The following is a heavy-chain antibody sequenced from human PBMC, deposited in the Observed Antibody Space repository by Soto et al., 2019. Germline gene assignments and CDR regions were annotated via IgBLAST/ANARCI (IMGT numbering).Heavy chain of an antibody. CDR3: ARGFIGGWLQLAPFDY. CDR2: INHSGST. CDR1: GGSISSGGYS. J-gene: IGHJ4*02. V-gene: IGHV4-34*01. D-gene: IGHD1-1*01. Sequence: PSETLSLTCAVSGGSISSGGYSWSWIRQPPGKGLEWIGEINHSGSTNYNPSLKSRVTISVDTSKNQFSLKLSSVTAADTAVYYCARGFIGGWLQLAPFDYWGQGTLVTVSS.